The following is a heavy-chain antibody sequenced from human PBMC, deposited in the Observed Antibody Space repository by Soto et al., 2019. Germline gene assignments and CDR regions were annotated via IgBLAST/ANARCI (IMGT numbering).Heavy chain of an antibody. J-gene: IGHJ4*02. CDR1: GFTFSSYG. CDR2: ISYDGSNK. Sequence: GGSLRLSCAASGFTFSSYGMHWVRQAPGKGLEWVAVISYDGSNKYYVDSVKGRFTISRDNSKNTLYLQMNSLRAEDTAVYYCAKDKHRWAGGATTQSRQSYFDYWGQGTLVTVSS. D-gene: IGHD1-26*01. V-gene: IGHV3-30*18. CDR3: AKDKHRWAGGATTQSRQSYFDY.